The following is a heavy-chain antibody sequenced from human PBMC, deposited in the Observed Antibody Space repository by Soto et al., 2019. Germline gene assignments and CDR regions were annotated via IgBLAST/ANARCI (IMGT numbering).Heavy chain of an antibody. CDR2: IRSKAYGGTT. Sequence: GGSLRLSCTASGFTFGDYAMSWFRQAPGKGLEWVGFIRSKAYGGTTEYAASVKGRFTISRDDSKSIAYLQMNSLKTEDTAVYYCTRDPRFFWSGYLNGYLFDVWGQGSLVTGSS. CDR3: TRDPRFFWSGYLNGYLFDV. CDR1: GFTFGDYA. D-gene: IGHD3-3*01. V-gene: IGHV3-49*03. J-gene: IGHJ5*02.